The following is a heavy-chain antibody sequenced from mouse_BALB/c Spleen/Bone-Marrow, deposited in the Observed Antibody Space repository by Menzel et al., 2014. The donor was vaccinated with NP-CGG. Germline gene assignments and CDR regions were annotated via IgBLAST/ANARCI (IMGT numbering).Heavy chain of an antibody. CDR3: ARDPRWLLAMDN. Sequence: VQLKESGGGLVQPGGSLRLSCAPSGFTFSDFYMEWVRQPPGKRLEWIAASRNKANDYTTEYSASVRGRFIVSRDTSQSILYLQMNSLRAEDTAIYYCARDPRWLLAMDNWGQGTSVTVSS. D-gene: IGHD2-3*01. V-gene: IGHV7-1*02. CDR2: SRNKANDYTT. CDR1: GFTFSDFY. J-gene: IGHJ4*01.